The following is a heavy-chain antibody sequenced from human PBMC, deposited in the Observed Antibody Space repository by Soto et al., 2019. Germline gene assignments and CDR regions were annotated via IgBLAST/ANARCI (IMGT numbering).Heavy chain of an antibody. CDR2: SIPIFGTA. D-gene: IGHD3-9*01. Sequence: QVQLVQSGAEVKKPGSSVKVSCKASGGTFSSYAISWVRQAPGQGLEWMGGSIPIFGTANYAQKFQGRVTITADESTSTAYMELSRLRSEDTAVYYCARLPSPDYDILTGTDSWGQGTLVTVSS. V-gene: IGHV1-69*01. CDR3: ARLPSPDYDILTGTDS. J-gene: IGHJ4*02. CDR1: GGTFSSYA.